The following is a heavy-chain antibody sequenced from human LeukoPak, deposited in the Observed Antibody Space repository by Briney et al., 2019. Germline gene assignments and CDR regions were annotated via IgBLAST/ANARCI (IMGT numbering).Heavy chain of an antibody. J-gene: IGHJ6*04. CDR2: ISRASESI. CDR1: GFTFNTYS. D-gene: IGHD4-11*01. CDR3: ARDEDYSNWVSYGV. V-gene: IGHV3-48*01. Sequence: GGSLRLSCAASGFTFNTYSMSWVRQAPGKGLEWVSIISRASESIFYADSVKGRFTISRDNAKNSLYLQMNSLRAEDTAVYYCARDEDYSNWVSYGVWGKGTTVTVSS.